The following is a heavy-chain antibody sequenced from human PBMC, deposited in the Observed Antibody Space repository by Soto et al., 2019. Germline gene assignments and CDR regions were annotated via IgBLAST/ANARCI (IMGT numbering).Heavy chain of an antibody. V-gene: IGHV2-26*01. Sequence: QVTLKESGPVLVQPTETLTLTGTVSGFSLSNARMGVRWIRQPPGKALEWLVHIFSNDEKSYSTSLKSRLTISKDTSKSQVGLTMTSMDPVDTATYYCARMRAIEASDGAFAYWGKGTLVTVSS. D-gene: IGHD2-21*01. J-gene: IGHJ4*02. CDR3: ARMRAIEASDGAFAY. CDR1: GFSLSNARMG. CDR2: IFSNDEK.